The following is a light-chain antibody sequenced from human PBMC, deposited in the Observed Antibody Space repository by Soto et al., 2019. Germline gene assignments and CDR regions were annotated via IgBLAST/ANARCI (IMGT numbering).Light chain of an antibody. V-gene: IGLV2-14*01. Sequence: QSALTQPASVSGSPGQSITISCTGTSSDIGGYDYVSWYQQHPGKAPKVLIFEVTNRPSGVSNRFSGSKSGNTASLTISGLQAEDAADYYCISYTSIPTLDLVFGGWTKLTVL. CDR3: ISYTSIPTLDLV. J-gene: IGLJ2*01. CDR2: EVT. CDR1: SSDIGGYDY.